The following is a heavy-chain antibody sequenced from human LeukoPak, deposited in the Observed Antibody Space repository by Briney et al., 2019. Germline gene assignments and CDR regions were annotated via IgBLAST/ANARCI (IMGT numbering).Heavy chain of an antibody. J-gene: IGHJ5*02. CDR2: INPNSGGT. D-gene: IGHD6-13*01. CDR3: ARGLGAAAKNWIDP. CDR1: GYTFTSYG. V-gene: IGHV1-2*02. Sequence: ASVKVSCKASGYTFTSYGISWVRQAPGQGLEWMGWINPNSGGTNYAQKFQGRVTMTRDTSISTAYMELSRLRSDDTAVYYCARGLGAAAKNWIDPWGQGTLVTVSS.